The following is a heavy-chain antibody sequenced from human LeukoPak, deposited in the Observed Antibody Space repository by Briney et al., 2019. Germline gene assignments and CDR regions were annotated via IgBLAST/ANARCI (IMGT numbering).Heavy chain of an antibody. CDR2: IRPDGSEK. Sequence: GGSLRLSYAASGFSLSNYWMNWVRQAPGKGLEWVASIRPDGSEKYYVGSLRGRFTISRDGARNSLYLQMNSLRAEDTAVYYCAEGGYWGQGTLVTVSS. CDR1: GFSLSNYW. J-gene: IGHJ4*02. CDR3: AEGGY. V-gene: IGHV3-7*01.